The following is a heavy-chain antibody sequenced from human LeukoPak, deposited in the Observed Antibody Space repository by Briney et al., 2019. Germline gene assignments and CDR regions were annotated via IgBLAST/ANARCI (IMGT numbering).Heavy chain of an antibody. Sequence: PSQTLSPTCTVAGTSIRSDCWTSIRHPPRKGLEWIGYIYYSGSTKYNPSLKSRANISVETSKNQSSLKLSTVTAADTAVYYCASARGGYYGSGNYWVYMDVGGEGTTVTVSS. CDR3: ASARGGYYGSGNYWVYMDV. CDR1: GTSIRSDC. V-gene: IGHV4-59*08. D-gene: IGHD3-10*01. J-gene: IGHJ6*03. CDR2: IYYSGST.